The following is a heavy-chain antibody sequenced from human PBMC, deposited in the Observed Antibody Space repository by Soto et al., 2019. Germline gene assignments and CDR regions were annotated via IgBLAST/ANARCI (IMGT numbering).Heavy chain of an antibody. D-gene: IGHD1-26*01. Sequence: QVQLVESGGGVVQPGRSLRLSCAASGFIFSSYAMHWVRQAPGKGLEWVAVISYDGSNKYYADSVKGRFTISRDNSKNTLYLQMNSLRAEDTAVYYCARTGLLYGMDVWGQGTTVTVSS. CDR3: ARTGLLYGMDV. CDR2: ISYDGSNK. V-gene: IGHV3-30-3*01. CDR1: GFIFSSYA. J-gene: IGHJ6*02.